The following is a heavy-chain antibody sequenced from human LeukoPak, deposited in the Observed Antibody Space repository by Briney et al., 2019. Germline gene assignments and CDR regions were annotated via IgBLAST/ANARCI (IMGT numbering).Heavy chain of an antibody. CDR2: IYHSGST. CDR1: GGSISSGGYS. V-gene: IGHV4-30-2*01. J-gene: IGHJ3*02. CDR3: ARESRPSDYYVWGSYRQGGKLDDAFDI. Sequence: SQTLSLTCAVSGGSISSGGYSWSWIRQPPGKGLEWIGYIYHSGSTYYNPSLKSRVTISVDRSKNQFSLKLSSVTAADTAVYYCARESRPSDYYVWGSYRQGGKLDDAFDIWGQGTMVTVSS. D-gene: IGHD3-16*02.